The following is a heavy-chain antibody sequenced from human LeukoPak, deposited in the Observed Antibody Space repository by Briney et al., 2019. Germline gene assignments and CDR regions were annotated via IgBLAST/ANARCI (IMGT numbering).Heavy chain of an antibody. CDR1: GFSFRNAW. CDR3: ARTGSGWYDY. V-gene: IGHV3-7*01. J-gene: IGHJ4*02. CDR2: IKQDGSEK. Sequence: PGGSLRLSCAASGFSFRNAWMTWVRQAPGKGLEWVANIKQDGSEKYYVDSVKGRFTISRDNAKNSLYLQMNSLRAEDTAVYYCARTGSGWYDYWGQGTLVTVSS. D-gene: IGHD6-19*01.